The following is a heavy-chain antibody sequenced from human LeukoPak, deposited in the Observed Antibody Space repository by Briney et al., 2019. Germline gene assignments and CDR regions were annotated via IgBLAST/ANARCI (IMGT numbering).Heavy chain of an antibody. V-gene: IGHV3-30*04. CDR3: ARVPREPDSGNTTPMDV. J-gene: IGHJ6*02. Sequence: GGSLRLSCAASGFTFSSYAMHWVRQAPGKGLEWVAVISYDGSNKYYADSVEGRFTISRDNSKNTLYLQMNSLRAEDTAVYYCARVPREPDSGNTTPMDVWGQGTTVTVSS. CDR1: GFTFSSYA. CDR2: ISYDGSNK. D-gene: IGHD1-1*01.